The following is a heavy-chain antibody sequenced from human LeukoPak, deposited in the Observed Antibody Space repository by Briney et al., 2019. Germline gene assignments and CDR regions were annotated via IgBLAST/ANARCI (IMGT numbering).Heavy chain of an antibody. CDR2: IKEDGSDK. D-gene: IGHD6-13*01. J-gene: IGHJ4*02. V-gene: IGHV3-7*01. Sequence: PGGSLRLSCAASGFTFSTYWMSWVRQAPGKGLEWVANIKEDGSDKYYVDSVKGRFTISKDNAKNSLYLQMNSLRAEDTAVYYCATSSWFDYWGQGTLVTVSS. CDR1: GFTFSTYW. CDR3: ATSSWFDY.